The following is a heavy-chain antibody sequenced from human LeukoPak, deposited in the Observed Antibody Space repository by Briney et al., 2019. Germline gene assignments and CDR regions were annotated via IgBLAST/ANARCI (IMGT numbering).Heavy chain of an antibody. CDR1: GYTFTSYG. V-gene: IGHV1-18*01. J-gene: IGHJ4*02. CDR2: ISAYNGNT. Sequence: ASVKVSCKASGYTFTSYGISWVRQAPGQGLEWMGWISAYNGNTNYAQKFQGRVTMTRDTSISTAYMELSRLRSDDTAVYYCARDRSPSGSGSYYDSNLGYWGQGTLVTVSS. D-gene: IGHD1-26*01. CDR3: ARDRSPSGSGSYYDSNLGY.